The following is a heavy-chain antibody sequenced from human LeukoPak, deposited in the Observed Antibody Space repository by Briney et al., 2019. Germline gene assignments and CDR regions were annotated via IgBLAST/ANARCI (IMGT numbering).Heavy chain of an antibody. V-gene: IGHV3-49*03. CDR3: TRARLLVHYYIDV. CDR1: GFTYGDYG. J-gene: IGHJ6*03. Sequence: GGSLRHSCTASGFTYGDYGMSWFRQAPGKGLEWVGFIRGKAYGGTTEYAASVKGRFTLSRDDSKSIAYLQMNSLRTEDTAVYYCTRARLLVHYYIDVWGKGTTVTVSS. CDR2: IRGKAYGGTT.